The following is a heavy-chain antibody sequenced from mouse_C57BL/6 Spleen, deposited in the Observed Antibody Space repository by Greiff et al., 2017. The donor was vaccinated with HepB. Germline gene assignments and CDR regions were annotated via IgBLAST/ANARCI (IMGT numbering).Heavy chain of an antibody. V-gene: IGHV1-85*01. CDR3: ATSPSSSGYDY. D-gene: IGHD3-2*02. Sequence: QVQLQQSGPELVKPGASVKLSCKASGYTFTSYDINWVKQRPGQGLEWIGWIYPRDGSTKYNEKFKGKATLTVDTSSSTAYMELHSLTSEDAAVYCGATSPSSSGYDYWGQGTTLTVSS. CDR2: IYPRDGST. CDR1: GYTFTSYD. J-gene: IGHJ2*01.